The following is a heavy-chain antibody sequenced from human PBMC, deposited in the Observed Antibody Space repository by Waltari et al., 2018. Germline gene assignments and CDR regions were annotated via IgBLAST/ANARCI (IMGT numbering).Heavy chain of an antibody. CDR2: IYTSGST. CDR3: VTVGSSIQAFDYFDN. Sequence: QVQLQESGPGLVKPSQTLSLTCSVSGVSIPSGSLSWSWLRQPAGKGLEWIGHIYTSGSTKYNPSLKRRVTISVDTSKNQFSLRLSSVTAADTAVYYCVTVGSSIQAFDYFDNWGQGTLVTVSS. V-gene: IGHV4-61*02. J-gene: IGHJ4*02. CDR1: GVSIPSGSLS. D-gene: IGHD3-3*02.